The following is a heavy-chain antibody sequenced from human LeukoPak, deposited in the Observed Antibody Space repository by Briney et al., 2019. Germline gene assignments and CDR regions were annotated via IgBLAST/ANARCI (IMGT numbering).Heavy chain of an antibody. J-gene: IGHJ3*02. CDR1: EFRFNEYA. Sequence: GGSLRLSCAASEFRFNEYAMNWVRQAPGKGLEWVSHIGGGGDDTAYADSVKGHFTVSRDNSKNSLYLQMNSLRAEDTAVYYCVKDAVALNGVYAAFDIWGQGAMVIVSS. CDR2: IGGGGDDT. CDR3: VKDAVALNGVYAAFDI. D-gene: IGHD2-8*01. V-gene: IGHV3-23*01.